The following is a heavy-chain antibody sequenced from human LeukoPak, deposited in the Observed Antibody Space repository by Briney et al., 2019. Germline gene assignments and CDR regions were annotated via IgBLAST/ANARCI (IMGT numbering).Heavy chain of an antibody. CDR2: ISAYNGNT. D-gene: IGHD6-6*01. J-gene: IGHJ6*03. CDR1: GYTFTSYG. Sequence: ASVKVSCKASGYTFTSYGISWVRQAPGQGLEWMGWISAYNGNTNYAQKFQGRVTMTRDTSISTAYMELSRLRSDDTAVYYCAAAPGRNIAARPADYYYYYMDVWGKGTTVTVSS. V-gene: IGHV1-18*01. CDR3: AAAPGRNIAARPADYYYYYMDV.